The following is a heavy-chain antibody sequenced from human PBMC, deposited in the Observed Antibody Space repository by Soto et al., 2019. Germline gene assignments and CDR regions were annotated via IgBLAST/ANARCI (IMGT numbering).Heavy chain of an antibody. J-gene: IGHJ5*02. CDR1: GGSIRSGGYY. CDR2: IYYSGST. Sequence: QVQLQESGPGLVKPSQTLSLTCTVSGGSIRSGGYYWSWIRQHPGKGLEWIGYIYYSGSTYYNPSLKSRVTISVDTSKNQFSLKLSSVTAADTAVYYCASEAAGILNWFDPWGQGTLVTVSS. CDR3: ASEAAGILNWFDP. D-gene: IGHD6-25*01. V-gene: IGHV4-31*03.